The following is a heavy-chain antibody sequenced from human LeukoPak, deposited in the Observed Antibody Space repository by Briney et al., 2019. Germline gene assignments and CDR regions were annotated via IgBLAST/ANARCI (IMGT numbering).Heavy chain of an antibody. D-gene: IGHD2-15*01. CDR2: INQDGSEK. Sequence: PGGSLRFSCAASGFTFSRNWMIWVRQAPGKRLEWVANINQDGSEKYYVDSVKGRFTISRDNAKNSLFLQMNSLRAEDTAVYYCAKQLGYCSDGSCYFPYWGQGTLVTVSS. J-gene: IGHJ4*02. CDR3: AKQLGYCSDGSCYFPY. CDR1: GFTFSRNW. V-gene: IGHV3-7*03.